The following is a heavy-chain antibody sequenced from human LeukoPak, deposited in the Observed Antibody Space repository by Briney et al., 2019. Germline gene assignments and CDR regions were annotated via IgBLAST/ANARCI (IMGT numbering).Heavy chain of an antibody. V-gene: IGHV3-7*01. J-gene: IGHJ4*02. Sequence: GGSLRLSCAASGFTYRCYWLSWVRQAPGKGLEGVANIKQDRSEIYYVDSGKGRVTTSRDNGKNSLYLQMNRLRAEDTAVYYCARDFEDTAIPHYFDYWSQGTLVTVSS. D-gene: IGHD5-18*01. CDR1: GFTYRCYW. CDR3: ARDFEDTAIPHYFDY. CDR2: IKQDRSEI.